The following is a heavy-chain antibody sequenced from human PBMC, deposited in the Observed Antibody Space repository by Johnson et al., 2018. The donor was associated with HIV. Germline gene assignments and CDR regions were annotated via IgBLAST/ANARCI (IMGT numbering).Heavy chain of an antibody. CDR1: GFTFSNYA. CDR3: ARVRRKNWNLGDPFDI. D-gene: IGHD1-7*01. CDR2: ISYDGSNK. Sequence: VQLVESGGGVVQPGRSLRLSCAASGFTFSNYAMHWVRQAPGKGLEWVAVISYDGSNKYYVDSVQGRFTISRDNSKNTLYLQMNSLRAEDTGVYFCARVRRKNWNLGDPFDIWGQGTMVTVSS. J-gene: IGHJ3*02. V-gene: IGHV3-30*19.